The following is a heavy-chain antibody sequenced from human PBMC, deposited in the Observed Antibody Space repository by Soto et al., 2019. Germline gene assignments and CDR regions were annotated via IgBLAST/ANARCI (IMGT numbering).Heavy chain of an antibody. V-gene: IGHV4-4*07. J-gene: IGHJ6*02. CDR3: ARDMRVFGGMDV. CDR1: GGSITSYY. D-gene: IGHD3-3*01. CDR2: TYITGDS. Sequence: SETLSLTCTVSGGSITSYYWSWIRQPAGKGLEWIGRTYITGDSNYSPSLKSRVTMSLDTSKNQFSLKLTSAAAADTAVYYCARDMRVFGGMDVWGRGNTVTVSS.